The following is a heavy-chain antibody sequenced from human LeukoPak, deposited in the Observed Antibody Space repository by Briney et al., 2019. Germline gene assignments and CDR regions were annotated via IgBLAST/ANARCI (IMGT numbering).Heavy chain of an antibody. CDR1: GYTFTSYY. CDR2: INPSGGST. J-gene: IGHJ3*02. V-gene: IGHV1-46*01. Sequence: GASVKVSCKASGYTFTSYYMHWVRQAPGQGLEWMGIINPSGGSTSYAQKLQGRVTMTRDTSTSTVYMELSSLRSEDTAVYYCARAHSTNDAFDIWGQGTMVTVSS. CDR3: ARAHSTNDAFDI.